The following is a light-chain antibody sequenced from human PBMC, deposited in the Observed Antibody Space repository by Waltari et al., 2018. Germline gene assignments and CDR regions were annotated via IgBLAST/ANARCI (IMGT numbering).Light chain of an antibody. CDR3: ATWDDSLNGWV. V-gene: IGLV1-44*01. Sequence: QAVLTQPPSASGAPGQMVSISCSGTNSNIGSNTVNWYQQLPGTAPKLLISSDYVRPSGFPDRFVGSRSGTSASLAISGLLSEDEADYYCATWDDSLNGWVFGGGTKLTVL. CDR1: NSNIGSNT. J-gene: IGLJ3*02. CDR2: SDY.